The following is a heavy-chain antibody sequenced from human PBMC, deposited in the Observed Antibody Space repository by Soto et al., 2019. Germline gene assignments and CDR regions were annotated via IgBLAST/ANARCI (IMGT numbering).Heavy chain of an antibody. CDR1: GGSFTSNNW. CDR2: IYRTGST. D-gene: IGHD1-7*01. Sequence: QVQLQESGPGLVKPSGTLSLTCAVSGGSFTSNNWWTWVRQPPGQGLERIGEIYRTGSTNYNPSLQSRVTISLDKSENHFSLKVTSLTAADTAVYYCASRDPGTSVDYWGQGTLVTVSS. V-gene: IGHV4-4*02. CDR3: ASRDPGTSVDY. J-gene: IGHJ4*02.